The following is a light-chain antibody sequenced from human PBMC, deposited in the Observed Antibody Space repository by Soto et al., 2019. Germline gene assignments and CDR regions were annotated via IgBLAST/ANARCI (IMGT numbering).Light chain of an antibody. CDR1: QGISHS. CDR3: QKYNSVPLT. CDR2: AAS. J-gene: IGKJ4*01. V-gene: IGKV1-27*01. Sequence: DIQIIDFPSSLSASVRDRGTITSGASQGISHSLAWYQQKPGKVPKLSIYAASTLQSGVPSRFSGMGSGTDFTLPISSLQPEDGPTDYCQKYNSVPLTFGGGAKVDI.